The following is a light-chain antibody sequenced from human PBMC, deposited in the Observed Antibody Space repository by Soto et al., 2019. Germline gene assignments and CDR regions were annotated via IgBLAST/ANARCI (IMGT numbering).Light chain of an antibody. J-gene: IGLJ3*02. Sequence: QSVLTQPPSVSGAPGPRVTISCTGNSSNLGAGYDVHWYQQLPGAAPKLVIFGNRNRSSGVPERFSGSKSGTSASLAITGLQAEDEAEYYCQAYDYSLTAPVFGGGTQRTVL. V-gene: IGLV1-40*01. CDR2: GNR. CDR1: SSNLGAGYD. CDR3: QAYDYSLTAPV.